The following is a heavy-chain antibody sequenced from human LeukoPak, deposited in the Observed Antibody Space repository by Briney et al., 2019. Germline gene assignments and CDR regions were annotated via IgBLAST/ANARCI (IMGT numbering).Heavy chain of an antibody. CDR3: ARDLYEDSSWYPSYYFDY. V-gene: IGHV3-48*04. CDR1: GFTFSDYS. J-gene: IGHJ4*02. D-gene: IGHD6-13*01. CDR2: IGSNISAM. Sequence: GGSVRLSCAASGFTFSDYSMNWVRQAPGKGLEWVSYIGSNISAMYYADSVRGRFTISRDNAKNSLYLQMNSLRAEDTAVYYCARDLYEDSSWYPSYYFDYWGQGTLVTVSS.